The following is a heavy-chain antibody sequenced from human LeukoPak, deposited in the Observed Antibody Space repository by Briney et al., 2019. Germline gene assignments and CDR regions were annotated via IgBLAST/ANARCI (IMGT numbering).Heavy chain of an antibody. Sequence: GGSLRLSRAASGFTFNTYTMNWVRQAPGKGLEWVSYISGSGGSTYYADSVKGRFTISRDNSKNTLYLQMNSLTDEDTAVYYCAKKWGVGTTTLDYFDYWGQGTLVTVSS. J-gene: IGHJ4*02. V-gene: IGHV3-23*01. CDR1: GFTFNTYT. CDR3: AKKWGVGTTTLDYFDY. CDR2: ISGSGGST. D-gene: IGHD3-10*01.